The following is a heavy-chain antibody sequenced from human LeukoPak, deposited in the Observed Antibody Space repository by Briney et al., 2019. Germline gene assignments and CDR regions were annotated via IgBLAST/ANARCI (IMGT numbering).Heavy chain of an antibody. J-gene: IGHJ4*02. V-gene: IGHV3-23*01. Sequence: GGSLRLSCAASGFTFHTHAMTWVRQAPGKGLEWVAGISESGDYTWYADSVKGRFTISRDNSKDTLYLQMISMRVEDTALYYCMKGGWGVTYDYWGQGTLVTVSS. D-gene: IGHD3-10*01. CDR3: MKGGWGVTYDY. CDR2: ISESGDYT. CDR1: GFTFHTHA.